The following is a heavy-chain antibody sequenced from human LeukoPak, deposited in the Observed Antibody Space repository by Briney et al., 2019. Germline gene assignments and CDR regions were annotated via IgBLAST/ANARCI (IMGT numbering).Heavy chain of an antibody. CDR2: ISSSSSTI. J-gene: IGHJ4*02. CDR1: GFTFSSYS. CDR3: ARGPYGYFDY. D-gene: IGHD2-8*01. Sequence: TGGSLRLSCAASGFTFSSYSMNWVRQAPGKGLEWVSYISSSSSTIYYADSVKGRFTISRDNAKNSLYLQMNSLRAEDTAVYYCARGPYGYFDYWGQGTLFTVSS. V-gene: IGHV3-48*01.